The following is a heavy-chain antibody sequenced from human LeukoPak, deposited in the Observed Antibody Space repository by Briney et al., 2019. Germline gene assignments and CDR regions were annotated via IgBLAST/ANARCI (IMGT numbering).Heavy chain of an antibody. Sequence: TSENLSLNCAVYGGSFSGYYWSWIRQPPGKGLEWIGEINHSGSTNYNPSLKSRVTISVDTSKNQFSLKLSSVTAADTAVYYCARESSSWTNYYYYYYMDVWGKGTTVTVSS. CDR3: ARESSSWTNYYYYYYMDV. V-gene: IGHV4-34*01. CDR1: GGSFSGYY. CDR2: INHSGST. D-gene: IGHD6-13*01. J-gene: IGHJ6*03.